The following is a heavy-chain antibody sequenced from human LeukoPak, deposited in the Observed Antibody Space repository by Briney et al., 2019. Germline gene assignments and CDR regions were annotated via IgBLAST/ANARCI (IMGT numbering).Heavy chain of an antibody. D-gene: IGHD2-15*01. CDR1: GFTFSSYA. V-gene: IGHV3-23*01. CDR2: ISGRSVST. Sequence: GGSLRLSCAASGFTFSSYAMSWVRQAPGKGPEWVSVISGRSVSTHYADSVKGRFTISRDNSKNTLYLQMNSLRAEDTAVYYCAKESAEGSYYGMDVWGQGTTVTVSS. J-gene: IGHJ6*02. CDR3: AKESAEGSYYGMDV.